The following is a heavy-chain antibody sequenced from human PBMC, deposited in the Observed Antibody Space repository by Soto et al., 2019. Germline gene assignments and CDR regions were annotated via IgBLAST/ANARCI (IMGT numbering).Heavy chain of an antibody. Sequence: GGSLRLSCAASGFTFSSYAMSWVRQAPGKGLEWVSAISGSGGSTYYADSVKGRFTISRDNSKNTLYLQMNSLRAEDTAVYYCAKDRLGYCSGGSCSDGFDYWDQGTLVTVSS. J-gene: IGHJ4*02. V-gene: IGHV3-23*01. D-gene: IGHD2-15*01. CDR1: GFTFSSYA. CDR2: ISGSGGST. CDR3: AKDRLGYCSGGSCSDGFDY.